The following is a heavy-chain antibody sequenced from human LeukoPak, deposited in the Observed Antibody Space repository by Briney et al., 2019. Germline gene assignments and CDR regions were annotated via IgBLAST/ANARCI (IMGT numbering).Heavy chain of an antibody. V-gene: IGHV3-23*01. CDR1: GFTFSNFA. CDR3: ANLVRSSSRDY. J-gene: IGHJ4*02. D-gene: IGHD6-6*01. Sequence: GGSLRLSCTASGFTFSNFAMSWGRQAPGKGLDWVSAISPTSGTTFYADSVKGRFTISRDNSKSTVYLQMNSLRPEDTALYYCANLVRSSSRDYWGQGTLVTVSS. CDR2: ISPTSGTT.